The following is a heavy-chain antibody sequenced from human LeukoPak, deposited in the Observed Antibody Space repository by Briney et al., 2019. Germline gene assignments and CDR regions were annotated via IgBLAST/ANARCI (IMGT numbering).Heavy chain of an antibody. CDR2: IYYSGRT. CDR1: GGSISSSNYY. Sequence: SETLSLTCTVSGGSISSSNYYWGWIRQPPGKGLECIGSIYYSGRTYYNPSLKSRVTISVDTSKNQFSLNLTSVTAADTAVYYCARLPDYYDSSGYFDYWGQGTLVTVSS. D-gene: IGHD3-22*01. V-gene: IGHV4-39*01. J-gene: IGHJ4*02. CDR3: ARLPDYYDSSGYFDY.